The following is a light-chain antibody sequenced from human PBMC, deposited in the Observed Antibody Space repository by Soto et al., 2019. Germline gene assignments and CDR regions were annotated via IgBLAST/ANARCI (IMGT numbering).Light chain of an antibody. CDR3: QQYDSRPV. V-gene: IGKV3-15*01. Sequence: EIVMTQSPATLSVSPGEGATLSCRASHNVNDNLAWYQQKAGQAPRLLIYGASTRATGIPARFSGSGFETEFTLTISSLQSEDSAVYYCQQYDSRPVFGGGTKVDIK. CDR1: HNVNDN. J-gene: IGKJ4*01. CDR2: GAS.